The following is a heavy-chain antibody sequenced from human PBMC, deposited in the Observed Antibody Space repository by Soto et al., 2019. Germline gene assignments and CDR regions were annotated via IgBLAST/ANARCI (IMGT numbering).Heavy chain of an antibody. D-gene: IGHD2-21*01. CDR3: ARMRLARLDH. CDR2: INPASQLT. CDR1: GVSFNSYG. Sequence: QVQLLQSGTEVKRPGSSVKVSCKTSGVSFNSYGFAWVRQAPGRGLEWGGKINPASQLTNYEQSLQGRVTITADTSTRTAYMELSGLTSEDTAVYFCARMRLARLDHWGQGTLVTVSS. J-gene: IGHJ4*02. V-gene: IGHV1-69*09.